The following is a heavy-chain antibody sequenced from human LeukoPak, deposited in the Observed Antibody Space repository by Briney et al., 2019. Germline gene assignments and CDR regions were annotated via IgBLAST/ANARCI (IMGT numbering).Heavy chain of an antibody. CDR2: INPNSGGT. J-gene: IGHJ4*02. D-gene: IGHD2-2*01. Sequence: ASVKVSCKASGYTFTGYYMHWVRQAPGQGLEWMGWINPNSGGTNYAQKFQGRVTMTRDTSISTAYMELSRLRSDDTAVYYCARGSGVVVVPAAMMYWGQGTLVTVSS. V-gene: IGHV1-2*02. CDR1: GYTFTGYY. CDR3: ARGSGVVVVPAAMMY.